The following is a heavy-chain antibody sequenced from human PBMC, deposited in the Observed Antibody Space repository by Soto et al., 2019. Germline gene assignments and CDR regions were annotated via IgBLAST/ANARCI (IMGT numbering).Heavy chain of an antibody. CDR3: ARGPAYYDFWSGYFLSGYGMDV. Sequence: EVQLVESGGGLVQPGRSLRLSCAASGFTFDDYAMHWVRQAPGKGLEWVSGISWNSGSIGYADSVKGRFTISRDNAKNSLYLQMNSLRAEDTALYYCARGPAYYDFWSGYFLSGYGMDVWGQGTTVTVSS. CDR2: ISWNSGSI. V-gene: IGHV3-9*01. CDR1: GFTFDDYA. D-gene: IGHD3-3*01. J-gene: IGHJ6*02.